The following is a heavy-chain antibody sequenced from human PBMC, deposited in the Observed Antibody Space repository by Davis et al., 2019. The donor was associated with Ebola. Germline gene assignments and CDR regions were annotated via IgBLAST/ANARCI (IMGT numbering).Heavy chain of an antibody. D-gene: IGHD3-10*01. V-gene: IGHV1-2*02. CDR2: INPNSGGT. CDR1: GYTFTTYD. CDR3: ARASRGDSLSFY. Sequence: ASVKVSCKASGYTFTTYDINWVRQATGQGLEWMGWINPNSGGTNYAQKFQGRVTMTRDTSISTAYMELSRLRSDDTAVYYCARASRGDSLSFYWGQGTLVTVSS. J-gene: IGHJ4*02.